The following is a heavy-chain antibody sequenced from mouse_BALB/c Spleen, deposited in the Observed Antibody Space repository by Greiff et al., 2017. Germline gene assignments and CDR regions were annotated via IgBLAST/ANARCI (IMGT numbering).Heavy chain of an antibody. CDR3: TRQLGGGFAWFAY. CDR2: IYPGNSDT. Sequence: EVQLQQSGTVLARPGASVKMSCKASGYTFTSYWMHWVKQRPGQGLEWIGAIYPGNSDTSYNQNFKGKAKLTAVTSTSTAYMELSSLTNEDSAVYYCTRQLGGGFAWFAYWGQGTLVTVSA. CDR1: GYTFTSYW. D-gene: IGHD4-1*02. J-gene: IGHJ3*01. V-gene: IGHV1-5*01.